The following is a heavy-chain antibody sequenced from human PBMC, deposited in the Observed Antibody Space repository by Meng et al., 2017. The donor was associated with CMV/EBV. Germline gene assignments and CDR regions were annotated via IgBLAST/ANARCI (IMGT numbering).Heavy chain of an antibody. CDR3: AKDRVPYYGMDV. Sequence: GESLKISCAASGFTFSDYYMSWIRQAPGKGLEWVSYISSSGSTIYYADSVKGRFTISRDNAKNSLYLQMNSLRAEDTAVYYCAKDRVPYYGMDVWGQGTTVTVSS. CDR2: ISSSGSTI. D-gene: IGHD2-2*01. J-gene: IGHJ6*02. V-gene: IGHV3-11*01. CDR1: GFTFSDYY.